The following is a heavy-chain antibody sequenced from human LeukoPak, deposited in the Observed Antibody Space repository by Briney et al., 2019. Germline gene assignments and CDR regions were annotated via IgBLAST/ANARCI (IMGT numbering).Heavy chain of an antibody. CDR3: ARDLLEWYFDY. CDR2: IYSGGST. D-gene: IGHD3-3*01. CDR1: GLTVSSTY. J-gene: IGHJ4*02. Sequence: GGSLRLSCAASGLTVSSTYMSWIRQTPGKGLEWVSVIYSGGSTYYADSVKGRFTISRDNSKNTLYLQMNSLRAEDTAVYYCARDLLEWYFDYWGQGTLVTVSS. V-gene: IGHV3-66*01.